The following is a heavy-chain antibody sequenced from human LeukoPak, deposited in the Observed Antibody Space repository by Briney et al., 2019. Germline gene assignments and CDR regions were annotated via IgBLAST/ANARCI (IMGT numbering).Heavy chain of an antibody. CDR2: ISWNGGST. Sequence: GGSLRLSCAASGFPFDDYGMSWVRQAPGKGLEWVSGISWNGGSTGYADSVKGRFTISRDNAKNSLYLQMNSLRAEDTALYYCARARGAVRINFDYWGQGTLVTVSS. V-gene: IGHV3-20*04. J-gene: IGHJ4*02. D-gene: IGHD6-6*01. CDR1: GFPFDDYG. CDR3: ARARGAVRINFDY.